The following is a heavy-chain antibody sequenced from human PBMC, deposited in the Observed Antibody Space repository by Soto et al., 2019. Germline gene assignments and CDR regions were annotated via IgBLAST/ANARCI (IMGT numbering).Heavy chain of an antibody. Sequence: QVQLQQWGAGLLKPSETLSLTCAVYGGSFSGYYWSWIRQPPGKGLEWIGEINHSGSTNYNPSLKSRVTISVDTSKNQFSLKLSSVTAADTAVYYCARPSIYSSGWYSGKYFQHWGQGTLVTVSS. J-gene: IGHJ1*01. CDR2: INHSGST. CDR3: ARPSIYSSGWYSGKYFQH. V-gene: IGHV4-34*01. D-gene: IGHD6-19*01. CDR1: GGSFSGYY.